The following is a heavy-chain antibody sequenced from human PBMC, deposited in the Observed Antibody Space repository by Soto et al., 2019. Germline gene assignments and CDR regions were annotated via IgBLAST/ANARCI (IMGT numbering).Heavy chain of an antibody. CDR3: AALTMYYYDSSGTYDY. V-gene: IGHV1-3*01. CDR1: GYTFTSYA. D-gene: IGHD3-22*01. CDR2: INVGNGNT. J-gene: IGHJ4*02. Sequence: ASVKVSCKASGYTFTSYAMHWVRQAPGQRLEWIGWINVGNGNTKYAQKFQERVTITRDTSTSTAYMELSSLRSEDTAVYYCAALTMYYYDSSGTYDYWGQGTLVTVSS.